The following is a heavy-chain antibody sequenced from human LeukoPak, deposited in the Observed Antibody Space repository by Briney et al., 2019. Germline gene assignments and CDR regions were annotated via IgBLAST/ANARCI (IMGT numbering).Heavy chain of an antibody. V-gene: IGHV4-39*01. J-gene: IGHJ4*02. CDR2: IYYSGST. D-gene: IGHD1-26*01. CDR3: ARLSMVGATTLFDY. Sequence: SETLSLTCTVSGGSISSYYWGWIRQPPGKGLEWIGSIYYSGSTYYNPSLKSRVTISVDTSKNQFSLKLSSVTAADTAVYYCARLSMVGATTLFDYWGQGTLVTVSS. CDR1: GGSISSYY.